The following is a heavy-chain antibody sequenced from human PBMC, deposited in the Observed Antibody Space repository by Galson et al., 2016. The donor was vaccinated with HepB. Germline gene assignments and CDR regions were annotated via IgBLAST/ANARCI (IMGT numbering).Heavy chain of an antibody. D-gene: IGHD1-14*01. CDR3: ARISQRTSPY. CDR1: GDSVSSDISA. J-gene: IGHJ4*02. Sequence: CAISGDSVSSDISAWSWIRQSPSRGLEWLGRTYYRSQWHNDYAVSVKSRISINTDTSKNQFSLQLNSVTPEDTALYYCARISQRTSPYWGQGTPVTVSS. V-gene: IGHV6-1*01. CDR2: TYYRSQWHN.